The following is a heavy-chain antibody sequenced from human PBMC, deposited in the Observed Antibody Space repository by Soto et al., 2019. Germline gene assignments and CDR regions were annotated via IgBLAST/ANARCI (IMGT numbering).Heavy chain of an antibody. V-gene: IGHV3-72*01. Sequence: EVQLVESGGGLVQPGGSLRLSCAASGFTFSDHYMDWVRQAPGKGLEYIGRVRNKANSYSTEYAASVKGRFTISRDDSKNSLYLQMNSLKTEDTAVYYCVRDSRFWSRDYWGQGTLVTVSS. CDR1: GFTFSDHY. CDR2: VRNKANSYST. D-gene: IGHD2-2*01. J-gene: IGHJ4*02. CDR3: VRDSRFWSRDY.